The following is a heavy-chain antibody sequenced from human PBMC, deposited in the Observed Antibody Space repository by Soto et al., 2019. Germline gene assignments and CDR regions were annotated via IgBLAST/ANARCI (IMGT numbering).Heavy chain of an antibody. Sequence: QVQLVESGGGVVQPGRSLRLSGVASGFTFSSYGMHWVSQAPGKGLEWVAVIWHDETNKYYTGSVKGRFTISRDNSKNTLFLQMNSLRVEDTAVYYCAREAANGGYARLGDFWGQGTLVTVSS. CDR1: GFTFSSYG. CDR3: AREAANGGYARLGDF. V-gene: IGHV3-33*01. D-gene: IGHD2-8*01. J-gene: IGHJ4*02. CDR2: IWHDETNK.